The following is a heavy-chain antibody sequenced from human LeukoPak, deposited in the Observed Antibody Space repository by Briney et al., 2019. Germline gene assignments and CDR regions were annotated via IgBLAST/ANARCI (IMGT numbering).Heavy chain of an antibody. CDR3: ARHFDSGYDYPAHFDY. Sequence: GESLKISCKGSGYSFTSYWIGWVRQMPGKGLEWMGIIYPGDSDTRYSPSFQGQVTISADKSISTAYLQWSSLKASDTAMYYCARHFDSGYDYPAHFDYWGQGTLVTVSS. CDR2: IYPGDSDT. D-gene: IGHD5-12*01. J-gene: IGHJ4*02. V-gene: IGHV5-51*01. CDR1: GYSFTSYW.